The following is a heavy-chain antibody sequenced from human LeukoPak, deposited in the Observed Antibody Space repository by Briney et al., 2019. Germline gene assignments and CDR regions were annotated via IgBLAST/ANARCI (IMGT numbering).Heavy chain of an antibody. V-gene: IGHV4-38-2*01. CDR2: IYHSGST. J-gene: IGHJ6*03. CDR3: ARHKSGDYDFWSGYRYYYYYMDV. D-gene: IGHD3-3*01. CDR1: GYSISRGYY. Sequence: SETLSLTCAVSGYSISRGYYWGWIRQPPGKGRECIGSIYHSGSTYYNTSLKSRVTIPVDTSKNQFSLKLSSVTAADTAVYYCARHKSGDYDFWSGYRYYYYYMDVWGKGTTVTVSS.